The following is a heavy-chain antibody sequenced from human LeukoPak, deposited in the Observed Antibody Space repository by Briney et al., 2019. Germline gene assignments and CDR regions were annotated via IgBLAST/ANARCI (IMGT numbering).Heavy chain of an antibody. Sequence: KSGGSLRLSCAASGFTFSDHYMSWIRQAPGKGLEWVSYISSSSSYTNYADSVKGRFTISRDNAKNSLYLQMNSLRAEDTAVYYCARGGVAGNFDYWGQGTLVTVSS. J-gene: IGHJ4*02. D-gene: IGHD6-19*01. CDR2: ISSSSSYT. V-gene: IGHV3-11*05. CDR3: ARGGVAGNFDY. CDR1: GFTFSDHY.